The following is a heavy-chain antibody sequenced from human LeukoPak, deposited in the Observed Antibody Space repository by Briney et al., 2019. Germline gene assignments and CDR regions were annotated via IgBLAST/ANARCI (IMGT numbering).Heavy chain of an antibody. V-gene: IGHV3-48*03. Sequence: GGSLRLSCVASGFTFSSYEMNWVRQAPGKGLEWVSYISSSGGTIYYADSVKGRFTISRDNAKNSLYLQMNSLRAEDTAVYYCARAGILLWLGGEGTLVTVSS. D-gene: IGHD3-10*01. CDR2: ISSSGGTI. CDR3: ARAGILLWL. CDR1: GFTFSSYE. J-gene: IGHJ4*02.